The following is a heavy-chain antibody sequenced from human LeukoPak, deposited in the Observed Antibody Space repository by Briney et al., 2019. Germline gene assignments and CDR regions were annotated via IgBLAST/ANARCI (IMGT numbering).Heavy chain of an antibody. V-gene: IGHV3-33*01. CDR3: ARVVKVGDWPAIDY. D-gene: IGHD2/OR15-2a*01. CDR1: GFTFSSYG. Sequence: GGSLRLSCAASGFTFSSYGMHWVRQAPGKGLEWVAVIWYDGSKKYYADSVKGRFTISRDNSKNTLYLQMNSLRAEDTAVYYCARVVKVGDWPAIDYWGQGTLVTVSS. CDR2: IWYDGSKK. J-gene: IGHJ4*02.